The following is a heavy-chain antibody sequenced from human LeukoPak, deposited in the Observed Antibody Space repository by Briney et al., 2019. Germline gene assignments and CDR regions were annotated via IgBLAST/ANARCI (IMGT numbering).Heavy chain of an antibody. D-gene: IGHD3-3*01. CDR1: GYTFTGYY. V-gene: IGHV1-2*02. Sequence: ASVKVSCKASGYTFTGYYMHWVRQAPGQGLEWMGWINPNSGCTNYAQKFQGRVTMTRDTSISTAYMELSRLRSDDTAVYYCARGLRFLEWFLDYWGQGTLVTVSS. CDR3: ARGLRFLEWFLDY. J-gene: IGHJ4*02. CDR2: INPNSGCT.